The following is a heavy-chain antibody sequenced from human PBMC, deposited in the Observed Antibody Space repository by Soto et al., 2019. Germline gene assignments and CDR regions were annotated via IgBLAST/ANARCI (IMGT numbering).Heavy chain of an antibody. J-gene: IGHJ1*01. CDR2: VSYDGSNK. CDR1: GFTFRSYA. Sequence: QVQLVESGGGVVQPGRSLRLSCAASGFTFRSYAMHWVRQAPGKGLEWVAIVSYDGSNKYYADSVKGRFTISRDNSKNAPYLQMNSLRADDTAVYYCARDTRSWDVGGNTEYFQHWGQGTLVTVSS. V-gene: IGHV3-30-3*01. CDR3: ARDTRSWDVGGNTEYFQH. D-gene: IGHD3-16*01.